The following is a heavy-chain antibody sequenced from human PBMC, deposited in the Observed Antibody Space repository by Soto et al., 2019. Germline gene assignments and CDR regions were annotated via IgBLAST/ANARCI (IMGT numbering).Heavy chain of an antibody. Sequence: PSETLSLTCAVSGDSISNSKWCTWVRQTPGKGLEWIGKIDHNGITNYNPSLESRVTILKDNSKNQLSLKLSSVTGADSAVYYCVRLNRDYYYYGMDVWGQGATVTVSS. V-gene: IGHV4-4*02. CDR2: IDHNGIT. CDR3: VRLNRDYYYYGMDV. CDR1: GDSISNSKW. J-gene: IGHJ6*02.